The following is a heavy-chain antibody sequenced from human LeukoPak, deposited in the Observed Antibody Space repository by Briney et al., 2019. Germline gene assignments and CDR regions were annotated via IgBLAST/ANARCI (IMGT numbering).Heavy chain of an antibody. CDR2: ISGSGGST. J-gene: IGHJ4*02. CDR1: GFTFSSYA. Sequence: GGSLRLSCAASGFTFSSYAMSWVRQAPGKGLEWVSAISGSGGSTYYADSVKGRFTISRDNAKNSLYLQMNSLRAEDTALYYCAKGSLYAVAGTYDYWGQGTLVTVSS. D-gene: IGHD6-19*01. CDR3: AKGSLYAVAGTYDY. V-gene: IGHV3-23*01.